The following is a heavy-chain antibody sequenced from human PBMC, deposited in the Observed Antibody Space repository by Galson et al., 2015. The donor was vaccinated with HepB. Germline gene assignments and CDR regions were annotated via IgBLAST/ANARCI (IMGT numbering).Heavy chain of an antibody. CDR3: AKDDMESLYGGYALDF. V-gene: IGHV3-23*01. J-gene: IGHJ3*01. Sequence: SLRLSCAASGFPFRSYGMTWVRQAPGKGLEWVSGISGSGGSTYYADSVKGRVTIARDKSKNTLYLQMNHLRAEDTAVYYCAKDDMESLYGGYALDFWGRGTMVSVSS. D-gene: IGHD4/OR15-4a*01. CDR2: ISGSGGST. CDR1: GFPFRSYG.